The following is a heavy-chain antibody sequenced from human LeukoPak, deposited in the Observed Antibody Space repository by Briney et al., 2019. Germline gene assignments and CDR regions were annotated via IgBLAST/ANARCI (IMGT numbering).Heavy chain of an antibody. V-gene: IGHV3-30*18. D-gene: IGHD3-3*01. CDR3: VKEYRSRGFGAYFDY. CDR2: ISSDGSIK. Sequence: PGGSLRLSCAASGFTFSSYGMHWVRQAPGKGLEWVAVISSDGSIKVYADSVKGRFTLSRDNSINTVDLQMNSLRAEDTAVYYCVKEYRSRGFGAYFDYWGQGTLVTVSS. J-gene: IGHJ4*02. CDR1: GFTFSSYG.